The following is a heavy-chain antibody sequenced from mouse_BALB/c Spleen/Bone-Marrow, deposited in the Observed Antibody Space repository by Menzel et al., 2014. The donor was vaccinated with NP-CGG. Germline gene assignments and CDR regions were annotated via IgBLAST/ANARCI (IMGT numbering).Heavy chain of an antibody. J-gene: IGHJ2*01. CDR3: ARDSSGYFDY. Sequence: EVKLVEPGGGLVKPGGSLKLSCAASGFTFSYYGMSWVRQSPEKRLEWVAEISSGGSYTYYPDTVTGRFTISRDNAKNTLYLEMSSLRSEDTAMYYCARDSSGYFDYWGQGTTLTVSS. CDR1: GFTFSYYG. D-gene: IGHD3-1*01. V-gene: IGHV5-9-4*01. CDR2: ISSGGSYT.